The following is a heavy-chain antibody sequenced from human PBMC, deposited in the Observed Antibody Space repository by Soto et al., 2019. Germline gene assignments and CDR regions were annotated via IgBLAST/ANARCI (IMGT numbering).Heavy chain of an antibody. Sequence: QVQLVQSGAEVRKPGASMNVSCKTSGYIFTNYGVAWVRQAPGQGLELVAWISGYNGYPKHTQKFQGRVTVTTATTTRTGYMELRNLRSDDTAVYYCARASAGALYDFWGQGTRVTVSS. D-gene: IGHD6-13*01. J-gene: IGHJ4*02. CDR3: ARASAGALYDF. CDR1: GYIFTNYG. CDR2: ISGYNGYP. V-gene: IGHV1-18*01.